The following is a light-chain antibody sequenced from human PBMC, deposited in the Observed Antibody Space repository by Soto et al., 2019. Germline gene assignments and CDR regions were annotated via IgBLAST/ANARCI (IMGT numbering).Light chain of an antibody. CDR2: GNS. CDR1: SSNIGAGYD. V-gene: IGLV1-40*01. J-gene: IGLJ2*01. Sequence: QSVLTQPPSVSGAPGQRVTISCTGSSSNIGAGYDVHWYQQLPGTAPKLLIYGNSNRPSGVPDRFSGSKSGTSASLAITGLQAEDEADYSCQSYEGSLSGSGVFGGGTKLTVL. CDR3: QSYEGSLSGSGV.